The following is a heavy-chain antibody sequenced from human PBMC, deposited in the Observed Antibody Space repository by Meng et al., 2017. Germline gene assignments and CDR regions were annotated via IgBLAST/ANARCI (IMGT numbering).Heavy chain of an antibody. Sequence: GESLKISCAASGFSFSSYGMNWVRQAPGKGLEWVSSISSSSSYIYYADSVKGRFTISRDNAKNSLYLQMNSLRAEDTAVYYCARGTWELGYWGQGTLVTVSS. V-gene: IGHV3-21*04. J-gene: IGHJ4*02. CDR1: GFSFSSYG. CDR3: ARGTWELGY. CDR2: ISSSSSYI. D-gene: IGHD1-26*01.